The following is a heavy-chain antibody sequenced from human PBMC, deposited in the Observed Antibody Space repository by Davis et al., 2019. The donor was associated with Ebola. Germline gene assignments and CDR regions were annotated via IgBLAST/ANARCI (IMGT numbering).Heavy chain of an antibody. D-gene: IGHD2-2*01. Sequence: GESLKISCAASGFTFSSYDMHWVRQATGKGLEWVSAIGTAGDTYYPGSVKGRFTISRENAKNSLYLQMNSLRAEDTAVYYCARGYCSSTSCLLYYYYYGMDVWGQGTTVTVSS. CDR1: GFTFSSYD. J-gene: IGHJ6*02. V-gene: IGHV3-13*01. CDR3: ARGYCSSTSCLLYYYYYGMDV. CDR2: IGTAGDT.